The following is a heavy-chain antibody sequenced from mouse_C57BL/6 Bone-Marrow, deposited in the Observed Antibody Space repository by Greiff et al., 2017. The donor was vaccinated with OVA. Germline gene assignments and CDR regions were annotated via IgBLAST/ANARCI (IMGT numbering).Heavy chain of an antibody. V-gene: IGHV1-82*01. CDR1: GYAFSSSW. J-gene: IGHJ2*01. D-gene: IGHD1-1*01. CDR3: ARWDGSSYYFDY. Sequence: QVQLQQSGPELVKPGASVKISCKASGYAFSSSWMNWVKQRPGKGLEWIGRIYPGDGDTNYNEKFKGKATLTADKSSSTAYMQLSSLTSEDSAVYFCARWDGSSYYFDYWGQGTTLTVSS. CDR2: IYPGDGDT.